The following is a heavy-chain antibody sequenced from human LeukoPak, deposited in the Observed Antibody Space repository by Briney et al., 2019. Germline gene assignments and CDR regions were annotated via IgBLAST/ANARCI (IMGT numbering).Heavy chain of an antibody. Sequence: GGSLRLSCAASGFTFSSYSMNWVRQAPGKGLEWVSYISSDTGTIYYADSVKGRFTISRDNAENSLTLQMNSLRVEDTAVYYCARGRFYYYMDVWGKGATVTVSS. CDR1: GFTFSSYS. J-gene: IGHJ6*03. CDR3: ARGRFYYYMDV. CDR2: ISSDTGTI. V-gene: IGHV3-48*01.